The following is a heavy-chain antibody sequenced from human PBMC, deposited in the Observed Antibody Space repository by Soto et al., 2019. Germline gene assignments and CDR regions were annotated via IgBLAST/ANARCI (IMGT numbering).Heavy chain of an antibody. CDR2: VSPYNGNT. Sequence: QVQLVQSGAEVKKPGASVKVSCKASGYTFTSYGISWVRQAPGQGLEWMGWVSPYNGNTNYAQKPQGRVTMTTDTSTSTAYMELRSLRSDDTAVYYCARLVVVVALDLFRMEVWGPGTPVTVSS. J-gene: IGHJ6*02. CDR3: ARLVVVVALDLFRMEV. V-gene: IGHV1-18*01. CDR1: GYTFTSYG. D-gene: IGHD2-15*01.